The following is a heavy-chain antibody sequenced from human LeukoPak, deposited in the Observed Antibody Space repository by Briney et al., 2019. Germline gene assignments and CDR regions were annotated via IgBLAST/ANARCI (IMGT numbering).Heavy chain of an antibody. D-gene: IGHD3-10*01. CDR1: GYTLTELS. CDR2: FDPEDGET. J-gene: IGHJ6*02. V-gene: IGHV1-24*01. CDR3: ATSRYYGSGSQYYYYGMDV. Sequence: ASVKVSCKVSGYTLTELSMHWVRQAPGKGLEWMGGFDPEDGETIYAQKFRGRVTMTEDTSTDTAYMELSSLRSEDTAVYYCATSRYYGSGSQYYYYGMDVWGQGTTVTVSS.